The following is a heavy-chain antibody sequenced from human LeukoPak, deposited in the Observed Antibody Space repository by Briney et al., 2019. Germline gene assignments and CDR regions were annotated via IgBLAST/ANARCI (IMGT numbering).Heavy chain of an antibody. D-gene: IGHD2-2*01. CDR3: ARGGSGFPEPHPRRYQLGMDV. Sequence: PGGSLRLSCAASGFTFSSYDMHWVRQATGKGLEWVSAIGTAGDTYYPGSVKGRFTISRENAKNSLYLQMKSLRAGDTAVFYCARGGSGFPEPHPRRYQLGMDVWGQGTTVPVPS. CDR2: IGTAGDT. J-gene: IGHJ6*01. V-gene: IGHV3-13*01. CDR1: GFTFSSYD.